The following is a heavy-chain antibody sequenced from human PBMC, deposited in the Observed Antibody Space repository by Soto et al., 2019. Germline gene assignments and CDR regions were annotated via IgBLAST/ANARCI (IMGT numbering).Heavy chain of an antibody. CDR1: GHTLTELS. D-gene: IGHD5-12*01. CDR3: VAGGTRWLRAPFDY. J-gene: IGHJ4*02. CDR2: FDPEDGEI. Sequence: QVQLVQSGAEVKKPGASVKVSCRISGHTLTELSVHWVRQAPGKGLEWMGGFDPEDGEIIHAQKYQGRVTMTEDTSADSAYMEVRSLTSEDTAVYYCVAGGTRWLRAPFDYWGQGTLVTVSS. V-gene: IGHV1-24*01.